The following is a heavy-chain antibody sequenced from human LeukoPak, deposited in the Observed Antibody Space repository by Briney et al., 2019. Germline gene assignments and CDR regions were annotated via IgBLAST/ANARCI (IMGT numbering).Heavy chain of an antibody. CDR3: AKELVATTSGFDY. CDR1: GFTFSSYG. V-gene: IGHV3-23*01. CDR2: ISGSGGST. J-gene: IGHJ4*02. Sequence: PGGSLRLSCAASGFTFSSYGMHWVRQAPGKGLEWVSAISGSGGSTYYADSVKGRFTISRDNSKNTLYLQMNSLRAEDTAVYYCAKELVATTSGFDYWGQGTLVTVSS. D-gene: IGHD5-12*01.